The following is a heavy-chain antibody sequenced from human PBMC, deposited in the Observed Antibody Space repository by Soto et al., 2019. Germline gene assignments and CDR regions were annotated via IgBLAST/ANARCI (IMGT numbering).Heavy chain of an antibody. Sequence: QVQLQQWGAGLLKPSETLSLTCAVYGGSFSGYYLSWIRQPPGKGLEWIGEINHSGSTNYNPSLKSRVTISVDTSKNQFSLKLSSVTAADTAVYYCARGNPYYYGSGSYYRCCWFDPWGQGTLVTVSS. V-gene: IGHV4-34*01. J-gene: IGHJ5*02. CDR3: ARGNPYYYGSGSYYRCCWFDP. D-gene: IGHD3-10*01. CDR2: INHSGST. CDR1: GGSFSGYY.